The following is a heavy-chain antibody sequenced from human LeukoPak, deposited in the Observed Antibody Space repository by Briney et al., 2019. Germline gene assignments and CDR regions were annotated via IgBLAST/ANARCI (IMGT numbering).Heavy chain of an antibody. CDR3: ATPVGYSFDSYYQPTGFDG. CDR1: GYTFTDYH. CDR2: INPNSGGT. V-gene: IGHV1-2*02. Sequence: ASVKVSCKASGYTFTDYHIHWVRQAPGQGLEWMGWINPNSGGTNYPQSFQDRVTMTRDTSISTAYMELSRLTSDDTAVYYCATPVGYSFDSYYQPTGFDGWGQGTLVTVA. D-gene: IGHD1-26*01. J-gene: IGHJ5*02.